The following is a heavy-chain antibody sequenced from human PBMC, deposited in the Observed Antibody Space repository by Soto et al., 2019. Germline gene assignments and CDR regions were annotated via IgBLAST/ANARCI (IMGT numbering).Heavy chain of an antibody. Sequence: SETLSLTCTVSGGSISSYYWSWIRQPAGKGLEWIGRIYTSGSTNYNPSLKSRVTMSVDTSKNQFSLKLSSVTAADTAVYYYARGPYYDFWSGLLFDYWGQGTLVTVSS. J-gene: IGHJ4*02. D-gene: IGHD3-3*01. CDR2: IYTSGST. CDR3: ARGPYYDFWSGLLFDY. CDR1: GGSISSYY. V-gene: IGHV4-4*07.